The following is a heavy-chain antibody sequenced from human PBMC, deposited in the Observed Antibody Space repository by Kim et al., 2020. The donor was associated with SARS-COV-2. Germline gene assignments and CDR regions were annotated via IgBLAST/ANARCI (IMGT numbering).Heavy chain of an antibody. D-gene: IGHD3-10*01. CDR2: IYHSGST. CDR3: ATLGGGNWFDP. J-gene: IGHJ5*02. CDR1: GGSISSGGYS. Sequence: SETLSLTCAVSGGSISSGGYSWSWIRQPPGKGLEWIGYIYHSGSTYYNPSLKSRVTISVDRSKNQFSLKLSSVTAADTAVYYCATLGGGNWFDPWGQGTLVTVSS. V-gene: IGHV4-30-2*01.